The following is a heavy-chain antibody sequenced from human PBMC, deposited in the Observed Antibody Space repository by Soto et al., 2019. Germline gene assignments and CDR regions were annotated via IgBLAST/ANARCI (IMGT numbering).Heavy chain of an antibody. J-gene: IGHJ4*02. CDR1: GGSFSGYY. Sequence: SETLSLTCAVYGGSFSGYYWSWIRQPPGKGLEWIGEINHSGSTNYNPSLKSRVTISVDTSKNQFSLKLSSVTAADTAVYYCARLSSSNFDYWGQGTLVTVSS. CDR3: ARLSSSNFDY. V-gene: IGHV4-34*01. D-gene: IGHD6-13*01. CDR2: INHSGST.